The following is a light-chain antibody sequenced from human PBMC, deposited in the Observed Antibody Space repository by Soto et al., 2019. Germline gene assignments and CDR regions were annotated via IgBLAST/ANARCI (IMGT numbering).Light chain of an antibody. Sequence: LTQPASVSGSPGQSITISCTGTSSDVGDYNYVSWYQQHPGKAPKLMIFEVSNRPSGVSNRFSGSKSGNTASLTISGLQAEDEADYYCSSYTTTSTFYVFGTGTKVTVL. CDR1: SSDVGDYNY. CDR2: EVS. J-gene: IGLJ1*01. V-gene: IGLV2-14*01. CDR3: SSYTTTSTFYV.